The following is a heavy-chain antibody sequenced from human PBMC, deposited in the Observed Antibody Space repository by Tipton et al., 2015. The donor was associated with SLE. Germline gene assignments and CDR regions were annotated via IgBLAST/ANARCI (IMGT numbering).Heavy chain of an antibody. CDR2: IYYSGST. CDR3: ARAATSYYDTSGYYPYFDN. D-gene: IGHD3-22*01. V-gene: IGHV4-39*07. J-gene: IGHJ4*02. Sequence: WVRRAPGKGLEWIGSIYYSGSTYYNPSLKSRVTISVDTSKNLFSLKLSSVTAADTAVYYCARAATSYYDTSGYYPYFDNWGQGTLVTVSS.